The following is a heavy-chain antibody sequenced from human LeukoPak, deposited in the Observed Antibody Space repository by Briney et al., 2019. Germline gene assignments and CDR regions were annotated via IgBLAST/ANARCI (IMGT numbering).Heavy chain of an antibody. CDR3: AKDLSWNTADR. CDR2: INPDGTII. D-gene: IGHD5-18*01. Sequence: GGSLRLSCVGSGFTYTDYWMHWFRQAPGKGPVWVSRINPDGTIIDYAGSVKGRFSISRDNAKNLLYLQMNGLRADDTAVYYCAKDLSWNTADRWGQGILVTVSS. CDR1: GFTYTDYW. J-gene: IGHJ5*02. V-gene: IGHV3-74*01.